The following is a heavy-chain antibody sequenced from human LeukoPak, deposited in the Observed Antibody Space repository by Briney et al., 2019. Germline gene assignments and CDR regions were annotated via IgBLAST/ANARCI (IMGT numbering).Heavy chain of an antibody. Sequence: PGGSLRLSCAASGFTFSIYAMTWVRQAPGKGLEWVSAISASDGSTYYVDSVKGRFTISRDFSKNTLYLQMSSLRVEDTAVYYCAKLTSGWFEDFWGQGTLVSVSS. J-gene: IGHJ4*02. D-gene: IGHD6-19*01. CDR2: ISASDGST. CDR3: AKLTSGWFEDF. CDR1: GFTFSIYA. V-gene: IGHV3-23*01.